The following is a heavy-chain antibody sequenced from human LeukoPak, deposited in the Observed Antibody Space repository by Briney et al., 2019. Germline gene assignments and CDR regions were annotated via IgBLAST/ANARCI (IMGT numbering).Heavy chain of an antibody. CDR1: GFTFDDYA. V-gene: IGHV3-9*01. CDR3: AKGRYSSGWYRLLFDY. D-gene: IGHD6-19*01. J-gene: IGHJ4*02. Sequence: GGSLRLSCAASGFTFDDYAMHWVRQAPGKGLEWVSGISWNSGSIGYVDSVKGRFTISRDNAKNSLYLQMNSLRAEDTALYYCAKGRYSSGWYRLLFDYWGQGTLVTVSS. CDR2: ISWNSGSI.